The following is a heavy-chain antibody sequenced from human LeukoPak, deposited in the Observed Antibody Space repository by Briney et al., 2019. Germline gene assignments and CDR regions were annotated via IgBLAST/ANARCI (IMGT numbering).Heavy chain of an antibody. CDR2: LHSDGSST. D-gene: IGHD3-22*01. CDR1: GFTFSSYW. Sequence: GWSLRLSCAASGFTFSSYWMHWVRQTPGKGLVWVSRLHSDGSSTRYADSVRGRFTISRDNAKNTLYLQMNSLRAEDTAVYYCASPFYYGSGGHPFDYWGQGTLVTVSS. V-gene: IGHV3-74*01. CDR3: ASPFYYGSGGHPFDY. J-gene: IGHJ4*02.